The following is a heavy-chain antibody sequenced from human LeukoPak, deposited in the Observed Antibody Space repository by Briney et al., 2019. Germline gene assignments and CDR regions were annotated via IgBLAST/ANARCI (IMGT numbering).Heavy chain of an antibody. J-gene: IGHJ6*02. CDR1: GFTFDDYA. CDR2: ISWNSGSI. D-gene: IGHD5-12*01. Sequence: GRSLRLSCAASGFTFDDYAMHWVRQAPGKGLEWVSGISWNSGSIGYADSVKGRFTISRDNAKNSLYLQMNSLRAEDTAVYYCARESEYSGYDYYYYGMDVWGQGTTVTVSS. CDR3: ARESEYSGYDYYYYGMDV. V-gene: IGHV3-9*01.